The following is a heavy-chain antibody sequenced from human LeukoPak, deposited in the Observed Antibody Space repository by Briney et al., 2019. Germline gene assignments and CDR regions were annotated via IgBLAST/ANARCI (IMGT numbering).Heavy chain of an antibody. J-gene: IGHJ4*02. CDR3: AKDSGYCSGGSCYPYYFDY. V-gene: IGHV3-30*18. Sequence: GGSRRLSCAASGFTFSNFGMHWVRQAPGKGLEWVAVISYDGGNKFYVDSVKGRFTISRDNSKNTLYLQMNSLRAEDTAVYYCAKDSGYCSGGSCYPYYFDYWGQGTLVTVSS. D-gene: IGHD2-15*01. CDR2: ISYDGGNK. CDR1: GFTFSNFG.